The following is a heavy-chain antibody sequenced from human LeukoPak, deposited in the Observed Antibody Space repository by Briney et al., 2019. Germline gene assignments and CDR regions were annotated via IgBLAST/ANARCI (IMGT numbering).Heavy chain of an antibody. CDR1: GYSFTSYW. Sequence: GESLKISCKGSGYSFTSYWIGWVRQMPGKGLEWMGIIYPGDSDTRYSPSYQGQVTISADKSISTAYLQWSSLKASDTAMYYCARTLGGYCSSTSCYTDDNWFDLWGQGTLVTVSS. J-gene: IGHJ5*02. CDR2: IYPGDSDT. D-gene: IGHD2-2*02. CDR3: ARTLGGYCSSTSCYTDDNWFDL. V-gene: IGHV5-51*01.